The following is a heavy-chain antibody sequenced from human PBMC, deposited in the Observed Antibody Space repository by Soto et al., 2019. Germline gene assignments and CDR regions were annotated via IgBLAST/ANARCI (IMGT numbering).Heavy chain of an antibody. J-gene: IGHJ5*02. Sequence: QLQLQESGPGLVKPSETLSLTCTVSGGSISSSSYYWGWIRQPPGKGLEWIGSIYYSGSTYYNPSLKSRVTXSXDXXKNQFSLKLSSVTAADTAVNYCARHQSHSSSYVDPWGQGTLVTVSS. CDR2: IYYSGST. CDR3: ARHQSHSSSYVDP. CDR1: GGSISSSSYY. V-gene: IGHV4-39*01. D-gene: IGHD6-13*01.